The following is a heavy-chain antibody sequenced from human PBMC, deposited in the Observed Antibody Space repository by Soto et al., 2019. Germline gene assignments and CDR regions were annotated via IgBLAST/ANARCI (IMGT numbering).Heavy chain of an antibody. Sequence: GGSLRLSCAASGFTFSSYAMSWVRQAPGKGLEWVSAISGSGGSTYYADSVKGRFTISRDNSKNTLYLQMNSLRAEDTAVYYCAKDIHDYGDYGGYYYYYMDVWGKGTTVTVSS. CDR1: GFTFSSYA. CDR2: ISGSGGST. V-gene: IGHV3-23*01. D-gene: IGHD4-17*01. J-gene: IGHJ6*03. CDR3: AKDIHDYGDYGGYYYYYMDV.